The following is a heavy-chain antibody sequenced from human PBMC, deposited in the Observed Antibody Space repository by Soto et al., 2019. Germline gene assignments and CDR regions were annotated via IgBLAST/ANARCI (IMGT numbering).Heavy chain of an antibody. V-gene: IGHV2-5*02. CDR3: AHRPSYCSGGSCYSGFDY. CDR2: IYWDDDK. CDR1: GFSLSTSGVG. D-gene: IGHD2-15*01. J-gene: IGHJ4*02. Sequence: QITLKESGPTLVKPTQTLTLTCTFSGFSLSTSGVGVGWIRQPPGKARGWLALIYWDDDKRYSPSLKSRLTITKDTSKNQVVLTMTNMDPVDTATYYCAHRPSYCSGGSCYSGFDYWGQGTLVTVSS.